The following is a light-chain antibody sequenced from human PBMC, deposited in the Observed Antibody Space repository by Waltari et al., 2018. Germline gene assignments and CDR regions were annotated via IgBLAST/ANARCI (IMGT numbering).Light chain of an antibody. CDR1: QRVSSN. J-gene: IGKJ2*01. CDR2: GAS. V-gene: IGKV3-15*01. Sequence: ELVMTQSPATLSVSPGERATLSCRASQRVSSNLAWYQQKPGQAPRLLIYGASTRATGIPARFSGSGSGTEFTLTISSMQSEDFAVYYCQQYNNWPPYTFGQGTKLEIK. CDR3: QQYNNWPPYT.